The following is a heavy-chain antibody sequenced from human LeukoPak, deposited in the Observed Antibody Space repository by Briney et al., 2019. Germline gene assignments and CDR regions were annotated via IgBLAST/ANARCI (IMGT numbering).Heavy chain of an antibody. CDR1: GGSISSYS. Sequence: SETLSLTCSVSGGSISSYSWNWIRQPAGKGLEWIGRFYTSGTTNYNPSLKSRVTMSIDTSKNQVSLKMRSVTAADTAVYYCARTVVTLDWYFDLWGRSTLVSVSS. V-gene: IGHV4-4*07. CDR3: ARTVVTLDWYFDL. D-gene: IGHD4-23*01. CDR2: FYTSGTT. J-gene: IGHJ2*01.